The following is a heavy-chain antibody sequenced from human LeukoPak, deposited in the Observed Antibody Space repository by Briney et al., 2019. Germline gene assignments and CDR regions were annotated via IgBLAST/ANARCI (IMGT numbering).Heavy chain of an antibody. CDR1: GFTFSSYS. Sequence: GGSLRLSCAASGFTFSSYSMNWVRQSPGKGLECVSSISSSSSSIYYADSVKGRFTISRDDAKNSLYLQMNSLRAEDTAVYYCARTATDTGEFDYWGQGTLVTVSS. CDR2: ISSSSSSI. D-gene: IGHD6-13*01. J-gene: IGHJ4*02. V-gene: IGHV3-21*01. CDR3: ARTATDTGEFDY.